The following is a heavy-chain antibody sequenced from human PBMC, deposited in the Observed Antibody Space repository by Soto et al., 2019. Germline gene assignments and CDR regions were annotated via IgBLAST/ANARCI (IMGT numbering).Heavy chain of an antibody. CDR2: ISAYNGNT. CDR3: ARGPYHYDSSGFYEVEYFQH. V-gene: IGHV1-18*01. J-gene: IGHJ1*01. Sequence: QVQLVQSGAEVKKPGASVKVSCRASGYTFTSYAISWVRQAPGQGLEWMGWISAYNGNTNYAQKLQGRVTMTTDTSMSTAYMELRSLRSDDTAVYYCARGPYHYDSSGFYEVEYFQHWGQGTLFTVSS. D-gene: IGHD3-22*01. CDR1: GYTFTSYA.